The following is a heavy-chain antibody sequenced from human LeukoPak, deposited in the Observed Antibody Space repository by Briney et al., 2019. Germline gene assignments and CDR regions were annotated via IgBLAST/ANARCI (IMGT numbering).Heavy chain of an antibody. V-gene: IGHV1-2*02. J-gene: IGHJ4*02. CDR2: INPNSGGT. CDR3: ARDLYRAAPLYYFDY. Sequence: ASVKVSCTASGYTFTGYYMHWVRQAPGQGLEWMGWINPNSGGTNYAQKFQGRVTMTRDTSISTAYMELSRLRSDDTAVYYCARDLYRAAPLYYFDYWGQGTLVTVSS. CDR1: GYTFTGYY. D-gene: IGHD6-6*01.